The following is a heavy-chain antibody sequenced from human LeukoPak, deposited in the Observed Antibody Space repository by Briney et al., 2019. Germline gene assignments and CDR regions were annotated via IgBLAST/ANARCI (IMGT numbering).Heavy chain of an antibody. CDR2: ITISGHTK. CDR3: ARGDPHADL. V-gene: IGHV3-48*03. J-gene: IGHJ5*02. Sequence: GGSLRLSCAASGFAFSTYEMSWVRQAPGRGLEWIADITISGHTKNYADSVKGRFTISRDNARSSLYLQMNSLRVEDTGVFYCARGDPHADLWGQGTLVTVSS. CDR1: GFAFSTYE.